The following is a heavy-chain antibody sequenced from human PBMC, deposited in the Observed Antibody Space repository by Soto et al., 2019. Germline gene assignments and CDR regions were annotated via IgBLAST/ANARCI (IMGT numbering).Heavy chain of an antibody. CDR1: GFSFIVYW. CDR2: IKEDGTEQ. J-gene: IGHJ5*02. D-gene: IGHD4-4*01. Sequence: GGSLKLSCSASGFSFIVYWMSWVRQAPGKGPEWVANIKEDGTEQHYVDSVKGRFTISRDNSENSLFLQMNNLRAEDSAIYYCAITTSTVSYWFDPWGPGNQVTVSS. V-gene: IGHV3-7*03. CDR3: AITTSTVSYWFDP.